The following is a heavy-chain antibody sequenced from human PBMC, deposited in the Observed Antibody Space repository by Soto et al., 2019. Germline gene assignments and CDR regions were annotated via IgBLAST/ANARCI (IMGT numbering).Heavy chain of an antibody. J-gene: IGHJ6*02. CDR1: GGSFSGYY. D-gene: IGHD3-10*01. V-gene: IGHV4-34*01. CDR2: INHSGST. Sequence: ETLSLTCAVYGGSFSGYYWSWIRQPPGKGLEWIGEINHSGSTNYNPSLKSRVTISVDTSKNQFSLKLSSVTAADTAVYYCARAGAARGYYYYGMDVWGQGTTVTVSS. CDR3: ARAGAARGYYYYGMDV.